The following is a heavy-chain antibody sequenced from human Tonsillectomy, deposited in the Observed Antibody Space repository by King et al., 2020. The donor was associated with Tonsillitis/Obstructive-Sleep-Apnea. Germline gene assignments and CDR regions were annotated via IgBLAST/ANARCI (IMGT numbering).Heavy chain of an antibody. Sequence: DVQLVESGGGLVKPGGSLRLSCAASGFTFSNAWMSWVRQAPGKGLEWVGRIKSKTDGGTTDYAVPVKGRFTISRDDSKNTLYLQMNSLKTEDTAVYYCTTYDFWSGYSYYFDYWGQGTLVTVSS. CDR2: IKSKTDGGTT. V-gene: IGHV3-15*01. CDR3: TTYDFWSGYSYYFDY. J-gene: IGHJ4*02. D-gene: IGHD3-3*01. CDR1: GFTFSNAW.